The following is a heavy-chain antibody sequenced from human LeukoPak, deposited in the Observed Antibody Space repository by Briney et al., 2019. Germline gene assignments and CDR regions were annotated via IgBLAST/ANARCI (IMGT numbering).Heavy chain of an antibody. D-gene: IGHD5-18*01. CDR3: ASVWRALGYTIDY. CDR1: GITVRNYG. CDR2: IWYDGSNK. V-gene: IGHV3-33*01. J-gene: IGHJ4*02. Sequence: GGSLRLSCAASGITVRNYGMHWVRQAPGKGLEWVAIIWYDGSNKYYADSVKGRFTISRDNSKNTLYLQMNSLRVEDTAVYYCASVWRALGYTIDYWGQGTQVAVSS.